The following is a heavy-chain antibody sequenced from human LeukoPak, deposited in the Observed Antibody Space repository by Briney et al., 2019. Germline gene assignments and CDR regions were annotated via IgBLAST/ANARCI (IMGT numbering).Heavy chain of an antibody. CDR1: GYTFTSYA. Sequence: ASVKVSCKASGYTFTSYAMNWVRQAPEQGLEWMGWINTNTGNPTYAQGFTGRFVFSLDTSVSTAYLQISSLKAEDTAVYYCARELGSSEAIDAFDIWGQGTMATVSS. V-gene: IGHV7-4-1*02. CDR3: ARELGSSEAIDAFDI. J-gene: IGHJ3*02. CDR2: INTNTGNP. D-gene: IGHD2-2*01.